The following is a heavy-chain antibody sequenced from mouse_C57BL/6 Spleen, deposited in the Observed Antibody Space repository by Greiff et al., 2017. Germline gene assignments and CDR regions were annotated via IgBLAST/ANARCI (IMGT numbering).Heavy chain of an antibody. CDR3: AREDYYGTNWYFDG. J-gene: IGHJ1*03. CDR2: INYDGSST. V-gene: IGHV5-16*01. Sequence: EVMLVESEGGLVQPGSSMKLSCTASGFTFRDYYMAWVRQVPEKGLEWVANINYDGSSTYYLDSLKSRFIISRDNAKNILYLQMSSLKSEDTATYYCAREDYYGTNWYFDGWGTGTTVTVSS. CDR1: GFTFRDYY. D-gene: IGHD1-1*01.